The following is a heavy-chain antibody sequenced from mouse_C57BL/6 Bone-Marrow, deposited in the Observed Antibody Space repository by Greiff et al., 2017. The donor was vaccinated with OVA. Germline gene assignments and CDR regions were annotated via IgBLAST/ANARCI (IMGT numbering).Heavy chain of an antibody. J-gene: IGHJ1*03. V-gene: IGHV1-50*01. Sequence: QVQLQQPGAELVKPGASVKLSCKASGYTFTSYWMQWVKQRPGQGLEWIGEIDPSDSYTNYNQKFKGKATLTVDTSSSTAYMQLSSLTSEDSAVYYCASGGSLGYWYVDVWGTGTTVTVSS. CDR2: IDPSDSYT. D-gene: IGHD2-10*02. CDR3: ASGGSLGYWYVDV. CDR1: GYTFTSYW.